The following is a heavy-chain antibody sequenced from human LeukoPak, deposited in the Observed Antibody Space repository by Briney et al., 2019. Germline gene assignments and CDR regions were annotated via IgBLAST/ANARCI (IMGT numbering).Heavy chain of an antibody. Sequence: PSETLSLTCSVSGGSISTYYWSWIRQLPGKGLEWIGYIYYTGTTNYNPSLRSRVTISVDTSRNQFSLRLRSVTAADTAVYYCARQIASAGTAGFDFWGQGALVTVSS. V-gene: IGHV4-59*12. CDR3: ARQIASAGTAGFDF. D-gene: IGHD6-13*01. J-gene: IGHJ4*02. CDR1: GGSISTYY. CDR2: IYYTGTT.